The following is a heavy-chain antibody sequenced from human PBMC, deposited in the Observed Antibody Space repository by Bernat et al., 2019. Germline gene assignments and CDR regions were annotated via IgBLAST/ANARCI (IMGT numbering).Heavy chain of an antibody. CDR3: ARSRFWTTGAYWSFDL. Sequence: EVQLVESGGGLVQPGGSLRLSCAASGFTFSSYCMTWVRQAPGKGLEWVANIKKDGSEKYYVDSVKGRFTISSDNATNSLYLPLTSLIAEDTAVYYCARSRFWTTGAYWSFDLWGRGTLVTVSS. D-gene: IGHD3/OR15-3a*01. J-gene: IGHJ2*01. CDR2: IKKDGSEK. V-gene: IGHV3-7*03. CDR1: GFTFSSYC.